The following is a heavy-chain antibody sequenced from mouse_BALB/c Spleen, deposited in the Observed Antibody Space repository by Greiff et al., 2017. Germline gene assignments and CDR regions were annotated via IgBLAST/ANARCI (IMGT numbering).Heavy chain of an antibody. Sequence: EVQGVESGGGLVQPGGSLRLSCATSGFTFTDYYMSWVRQPPGKALEWLGFIRNKANGYTTEYSASVKGRFTISRDNSQSILYLQMNTLRAEDSATYYCARDRYDGAMDYGGQGTSVTVSS. CDR1: GFTFTDYY. CDR2: IRNKANGYTT. CDR3: ARDRYDGAMDY. V-gene: IGHV7-3*02. J-gene: IGHJ4*01. D-gene: IGHD2-14*01.